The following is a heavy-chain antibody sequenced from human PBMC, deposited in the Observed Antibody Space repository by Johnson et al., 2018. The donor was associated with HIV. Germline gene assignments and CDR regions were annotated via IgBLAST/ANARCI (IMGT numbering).Heavy chain of an antibody. CDR3: AKPSTESAFDI. CDR2: ISTSGSNI. J-gene: IGHJ3*02. V-gene: IGHV3-11*04. Sequence: QVQLVESGGDFVKPGGSLRLSCTASGFTFSDFYMSWIRQAPGKGLEWVSYISTSGSNIYYAASVRGRFTISRDNSKNTLYLQMNSLRAEDTAVYYCAKPSTESAFDIWGQGTMVTVSS. CDR1: GFTFSDFY. D-gene: IGHD1-1*01.